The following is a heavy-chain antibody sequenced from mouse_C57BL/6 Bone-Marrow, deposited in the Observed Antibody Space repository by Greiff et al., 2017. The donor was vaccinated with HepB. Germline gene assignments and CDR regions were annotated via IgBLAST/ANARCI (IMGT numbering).Heavy chain of an antibody. V-gene: IGHV7-1*01. CDR3: ARDAPFLYAMDY. Sequence: EVQLVESGGGLVQSGRSLRLSCATSGFTFSDFYMEWVRQAPGKGLEWIAASRNKANDYTTEYSASVKGRFIVSRDTSQSILYLQMNALRAEDTAIYYCARDAPFLYAMDYWGQGTSVTVSS. CDR2: SRNKANDYTT. J-gene: IGHJ4*01. CDR1: GFTFSDFY.